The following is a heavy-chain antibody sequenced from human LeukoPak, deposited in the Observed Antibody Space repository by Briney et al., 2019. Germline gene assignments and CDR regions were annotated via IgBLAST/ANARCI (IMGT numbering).Heavy chain of an antibody. J-gene: IGHJ4*02. CDR2: IYDSGNT. V-gene: IGHV4-39*01. Sequence: PSETLSLTCTVSGVSMSSSPYYWGWIRQPPGKGLEWIGTIYDSGNTNYNPSLRGRLTISVDTSRNQFSLKMNSVTAADTAVYYCARLASSGWSHCDYWGQGTLVTVSS. CDR1: GVSMSSSPYY. D-gene: IGHD6-19*01. CDR3: ARLASSGWSHCDY.